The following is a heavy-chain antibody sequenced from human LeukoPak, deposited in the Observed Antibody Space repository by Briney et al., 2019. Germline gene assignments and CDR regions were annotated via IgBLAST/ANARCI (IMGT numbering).Heavy chain of an antibody. J-gene: IGHJ4*02. V-gene: IGHV4-34*01. CDR3: ARGRVTMVRGVFPFDY. CDR2: INHSGST. D-gene: IGHD3-10*01. CDR1: GGSFSGYY. Sequence: PSETLSLTCAVYGGSFSGYYWSWIRQPPGKGLEWIGEINHSGSTNYNPSLKSRVTISVDTSKSQFSLKLSSVTAADTAVYYCARGRVTMVRGVFPFDYWGQGTLVTVSS.